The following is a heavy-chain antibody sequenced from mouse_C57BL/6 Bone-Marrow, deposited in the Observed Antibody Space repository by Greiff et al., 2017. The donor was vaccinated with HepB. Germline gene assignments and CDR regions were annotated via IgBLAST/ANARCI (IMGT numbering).Heavy chain of an antibody. CDR1: GFTFSDYG. D-gene: IGHD1-1*01. CDR3: ARKGDYYGSSYWYFDV. Sequence: EVKLVESGGGLVQPGGSLKLSCAASGFTFSDYGMAWVRQAPRKGPEWVAFISNLAYSIYYADTVTGRFTISRENAKNTLYLDMSSLRSEDTAMYYCARKGDYYGSSYWYFDVWGTGTTVTVSS. J-gene: IGHJ1*03. V-gene: IGHV5-15*01. CDR2: ISNLAYSI.